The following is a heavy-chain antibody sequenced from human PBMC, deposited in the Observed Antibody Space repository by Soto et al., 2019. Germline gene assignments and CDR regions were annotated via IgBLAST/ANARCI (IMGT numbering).Heavy chain of an antibody. CDR2: ISGSGSST. J-gene: IGHJ6*02. D-gene: IGHD6-13*01. CDR1: GFTVSSNY. Sequence: GGSLRLSCAASGFTVSSNYMSWVRQAPGKGLEWVSAISGSGSSTYYADSVKGRFTISRDNSKNTLYLQMNSLRAEDTAVYYCAREMGYSSSWYSAYYYGMDVWGQGTTVTVSS. CDR3: AREMGYSSSWYSAYYYGMDV. V-gene: IGHV3-23*01.